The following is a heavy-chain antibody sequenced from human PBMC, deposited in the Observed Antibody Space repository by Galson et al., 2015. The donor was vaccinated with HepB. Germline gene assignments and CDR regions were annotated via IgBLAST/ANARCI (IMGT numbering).Heavy chain of an antibody. CDR3: AKGGYGDYVGAGY. CDR2: ITGSGSRT. Sequence: SLRLSCAASGFTFSSYAMSWVRQAPGKGLEWVSAITGSGSRTNYANSVKGRFTISRDNSKNTLFLLMSSLRAEDTAVYYCAKGGYGDYVGAGYWGQGTLVTVSS. CDR1: GFTFSSYA. D-gene: IGHD4-17*01. J-gene: IGHJ4*02. V-gene: IGHV3-23*01.